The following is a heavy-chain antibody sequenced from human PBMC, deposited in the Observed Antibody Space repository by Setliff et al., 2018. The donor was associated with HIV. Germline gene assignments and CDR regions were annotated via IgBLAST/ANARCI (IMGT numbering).Heavy chain of an antibody. CDR1: GASVNYNT. D-gene: IGHD3-22*01. CDR2: IYNSVTT. V-gene: IGHV4-59*02. Sequence: SETLSLTCSVSGASVNYNTWSWIRQAPGKGLQWIGFIYNSVTTNYNPSLKSRATISLDTSKNQFSLKLSSVTAADTAVFYCARLTTTYYYDSSAYYHPVWGQGTLVTVSS. J-gene: IGHJ4*02. CDR3: ARLTTTYYYDSSAYYHPV.